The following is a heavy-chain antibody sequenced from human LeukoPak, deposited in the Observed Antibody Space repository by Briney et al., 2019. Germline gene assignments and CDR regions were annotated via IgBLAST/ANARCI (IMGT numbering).Heavy chain of an antibody. J-gene: IGHJ4*02. CDR3: AKDEGLWGSSWFFDY. CDR1: GFTFDDYA. Sequence: GGSLRLSCAASGFTFDDYAMHWVRQAPGKGLEWVSGISWNSGSIGYADSVKGRFTISRDDAKNSLYLQMNSLRAEDTALYYCAKDEGLWGSSWFFDYWGQGTLVTVSS. CDR2: ISWNSGSI. D-gene: IGHD6-13*01. V-gene: IGHV3-9*01.